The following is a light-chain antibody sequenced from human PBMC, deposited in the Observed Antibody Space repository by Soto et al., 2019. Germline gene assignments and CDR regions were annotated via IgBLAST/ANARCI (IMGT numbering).Light chain of an antibody. CDR1: SGHSSYI. J-gene: IGLJ2*01. Sequence: QSVLTQSSSASASLGSSVKLTCTLSSGHSSYIIAWHQQQPGKAPRYLMLLEGSGSYTKGSGVPDRFSGSSSGADRYLTISNVQFDDEADYYCETWDSYTRTFGGGTQLTVL. CDR2: LEGSGSY. V-gene: IGLV4-60*02. CDR3: ETWDSYTRT.